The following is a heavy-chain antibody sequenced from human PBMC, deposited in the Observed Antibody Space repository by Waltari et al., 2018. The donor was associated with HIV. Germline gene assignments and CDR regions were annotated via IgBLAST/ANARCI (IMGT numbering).Heavy chain of an antibody. CDR1: GFTFSSYS. Sequence: EEQLVESGGGLVQPGGSLRLSCAASGFTFSSYSMNWVRQAPGKGLEWFSYIRYSGSTIYYADSVKGRFTISRDNAKNSLYLQMNSLRAEDTAVYYCARDGGTWGQGTLITVSS. CDR2: IRYSGSTI. CDR3: ARDGGT. D-gene: IGHD3-16*01. V-gene: IGHV3-48*01. J-gene: IGHJ5*02.